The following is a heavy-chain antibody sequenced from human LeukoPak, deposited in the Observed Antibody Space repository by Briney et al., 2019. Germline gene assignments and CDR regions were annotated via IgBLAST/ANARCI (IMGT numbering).Heavy chain of an antibody. CDR2: IIPSGHTT. J-gene: IGHJ4*02. CDR3: XXXXXXLQFCC. D-gene: IGHD3-3*02. V-gene: IGHV3-23*01. CDR1: GFTFSSHG. Sequence: GGSLRLSCVASGFTFSSHGMNWVRQAPGKGLEWVSGIIPSGHTTYYADSVRGRFTISRDNSRNTVYLQMNSLRAEDTAVYYCXXXXXXLQFCCWGQGTLVTVSS.